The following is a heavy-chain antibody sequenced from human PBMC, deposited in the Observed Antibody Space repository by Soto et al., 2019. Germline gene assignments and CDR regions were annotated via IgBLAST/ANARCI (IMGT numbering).Heavy chain of an antibody. V-gene: IGHV3-23*01. J-gene: IGHJ4*02. CDR1: GFTFSRYA. Sequence: EVQLLESGGGLVQPGGSLRLSCVASGFTFSRYALTWVRQAPGRGLEWVSSITGSGAGTDYADSVRGRFTISRDNSENTLYLQMNSLRAEDTALYDGARDPNGDYVGAFDDWGQGTLVTVSS. D-gene: IGHD4-17*01. CDR2: ITGSGAGT. CDR3: ARDPNGDYVGAFDD.